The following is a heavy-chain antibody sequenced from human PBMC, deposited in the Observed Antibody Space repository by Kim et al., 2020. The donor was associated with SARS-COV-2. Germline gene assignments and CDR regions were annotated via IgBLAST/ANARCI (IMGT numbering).Heavy chain of an antibody. V-gene: IGHV3-9*01. CDR1: GFTFGDYA. J-gene: IGHJ4*01. CDR3: AKDPSTSGYYYYFDY. D-gene: IGHD3-22*01. CDR2: ISWNSGSI. Sequence: GGSLRLSCAASGFTFGDYAMHWVRQAPGKGLEWVSGISWNSGSIAYADSVKGRFTISRDNAKNSLYLQMNSLRAEDTALYYCAKDPSTSGYYYYFDYWGHGTLVTVSS.